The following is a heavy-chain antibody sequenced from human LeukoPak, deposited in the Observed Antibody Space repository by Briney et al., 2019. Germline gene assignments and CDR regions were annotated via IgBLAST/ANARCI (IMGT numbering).Heavy chain of an antibody. Sequence: GGSLRLSCAASGFILNSYGMHWVRQAPGKGLEWVADIWFDGKNGHFADSVKGRFAISRDNAKNTLYLQMNSLRVEDTAVYYCARGRPHGNDYWGQGTLDTVSS. CDR1: GFILNSYG. D-gene: IGHD4-23*01. J-gene: IGHJ4*02. V-gene: IGHV3-33*01. CDR3: ARGRPHGNDY. CDR2: IWFDGKNG.